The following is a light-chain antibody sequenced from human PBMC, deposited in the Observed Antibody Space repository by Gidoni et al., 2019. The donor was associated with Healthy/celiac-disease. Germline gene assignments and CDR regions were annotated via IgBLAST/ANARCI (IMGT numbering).Light chain of an antibody. CDR1: NIGSKR. CDR2: DDS. CDR3: QVWDSSSDHLYV. V-gene: IGLV3-21*02. Sequence: SYVLTQPPPVSGAPGHTARITCRGNNIGSKRVHWYQQKPGQAPVLVVYDDSDQPSGIPERFSGSNSGNTATLTISRVEAGDEADYYCQVWDSSSDHLYVYGTGTKVTVL. J-gene: IGLJ1*01.